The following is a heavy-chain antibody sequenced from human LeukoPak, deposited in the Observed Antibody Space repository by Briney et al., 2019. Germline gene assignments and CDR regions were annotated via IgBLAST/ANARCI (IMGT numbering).Heavy chain of an antibody. D-gene: IGHD3-3*01. V-gene: IGHV4-34*01. CDR2: INHSGST. J-gene: IGHJ4*02. Sequence: GSLTLSCAASGFTVSSNYVSWVRQPPGKGLEGIGEINHSGSTNYNPPLKSRVTISVDTSKNQLSLKLGSVPAADTAVCYCARGRFLEGLLSRYYFDYWGQGTLVTVSS. CDR3: ARGRFLEGLLSRYYFDY. CDR1: GFTVSSNY.